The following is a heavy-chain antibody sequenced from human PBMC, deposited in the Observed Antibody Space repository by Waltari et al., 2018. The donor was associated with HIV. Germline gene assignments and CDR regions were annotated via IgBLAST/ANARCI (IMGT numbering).Heavy chain of an antibody. D-gene: IGHD3-22*01. V-gene: IGHV1-8*01. J-gene: IGHJ6*02. CDR1: GYTFTSHD. CDR3: ARVRTTQQDDDSDDYGDSQNGRDV. Sequence: QVHLVQSGAEVKKPGASVKVSCRASGYTFTSHDVFWVRQAIGQGLEWMGWMNPKNGDTACEQKISGRVTMNQNNAKSTAYLEVRSLGAEYMAVDFCARVRTTQQDDDSDDYGDSQNGRDVWGQGTTVSVSS. CDR2: MNPKNGDT.